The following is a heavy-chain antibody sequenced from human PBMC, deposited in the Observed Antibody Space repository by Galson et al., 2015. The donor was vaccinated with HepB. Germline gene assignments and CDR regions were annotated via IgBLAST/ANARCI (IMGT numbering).Heavy chain of an antibody. D-gene: IGHD2/OR15-2a*01. V-gene: IGHV3-30*03. Sequence: SLRLSCAASGFTFSKYGMHWVRQAPGKGLEWVAVISYDRRDKYSADSLKGRFTIYRDNSKNTVYLQMNSLRTNDTAVYYCVAFPNYQIIEEQAFDMWGQGTMVTVSS. CDR2: ISYDRRDK. J-gene: IGHJ3*02. CDR3: VAFPNYQIIEEQAFDM. CDR1: GFTFSKYG.